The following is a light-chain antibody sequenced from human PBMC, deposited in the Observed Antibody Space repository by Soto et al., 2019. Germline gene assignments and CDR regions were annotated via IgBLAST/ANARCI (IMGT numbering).Light chain of an antibody. CDR2: HAS. Sequence: QMTRSPSTLPPSVGDRVTIVWRASQSISSWLAWYQQKPGEAPQLLIYHASTWESEVPSRFSGSGSGTEFTLTISSLQPDDFATYYCQQNNSYSFGQGTKVDIK. V-gene: IGKV1-5*02. CDR3: QQNNSYS. CDR1: QSISSW. J-gene: IGKJ1*01.